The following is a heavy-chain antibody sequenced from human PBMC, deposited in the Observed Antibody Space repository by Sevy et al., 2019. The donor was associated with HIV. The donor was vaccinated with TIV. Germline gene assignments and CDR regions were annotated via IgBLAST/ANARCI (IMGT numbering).Heavy chain of an antibody. CDR2: IYYSGST. CDR3: ARQPYYCSGGSCQYYYYYYGMDV. J-gene: IGHJ6*02. Sequence: SETLSLTCTVSGGSISSSSYYWGWIRQPPGKGLEWIGSIYYSGSTYYNPSLKSRVTISVDTSKNQFSLKLSSVTAADTAVYYYARQPYYCSGGSCQYYYYYYGMDVWGQGTTVTVSS. CDR1: GGSISSSSYY. V-gene: IGHV4-39*01. D-gene: IGHD2-15*01.